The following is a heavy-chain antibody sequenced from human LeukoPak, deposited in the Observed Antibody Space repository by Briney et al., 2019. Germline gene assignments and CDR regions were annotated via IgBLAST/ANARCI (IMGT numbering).Heavy chain of an antibody. CDR2: INSDGSTT. CDR1: GFTFNSYW. Sequence: GGSLRLSCAASGFTFNSYWMHWVRQAPGKGLVWVSRINSDGSTTNYADSVKGRFTVSRDNAKNTLFLQMNSLRAEDTAVYYCARVSRYTLVGAFDFWGQGTMVTVSS. V-gene: IGHV3-74*01. CDR3: ARVSRYTLVGAFDF. J-gene: IGHJ3*01. D-gene: IGHD1-26*01.